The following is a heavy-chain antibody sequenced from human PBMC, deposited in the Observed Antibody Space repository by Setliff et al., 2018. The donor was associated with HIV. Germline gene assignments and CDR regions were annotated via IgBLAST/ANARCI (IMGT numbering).Heavy chain of an antibody. CDR1: GGSFSGYC. D-gene: IGHD6-13*01. V-gene: IGHV4-34*01. CDR3: ARVSCSSWYSIPRNYYHSVDV. J-gene: IGHJ6*03. Sequence: SETLSLTCAVYGGSFSGYCWSWIRHPPGKGLEWIGEIKHSGSTNYNPSLKSRVTISVDTSKNQFSLKLRSVTAADTAVYYCARVSCSSWYSIPRNYYHSVDVWGKGTTVTVSS. CDR2: IKHSGST.